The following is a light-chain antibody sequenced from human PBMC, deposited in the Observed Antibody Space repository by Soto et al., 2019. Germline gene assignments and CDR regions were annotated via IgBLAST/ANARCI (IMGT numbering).Light chain of an antibody. Sequence: DIQMTQSPSSVSSSVGDRLTITFRASRDISNSLAWYQQTPGKAPKLLLRGASSLHRGVPSRFSGGGAGTEFTLTISSLQPEDFATYYCQQSYSTPVTFGQGTRLEIK. CDR1: RDISNS. CDR2: GAS. J-gene: IGKJ5*01. V-gene: IGKV1-12*01. CDR3: QQSYSTPVT.